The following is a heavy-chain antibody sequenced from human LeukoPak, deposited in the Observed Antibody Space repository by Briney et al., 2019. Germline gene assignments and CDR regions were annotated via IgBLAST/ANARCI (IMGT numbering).Heavy chain of an antibody. Sequence: GGSLRLSCAASGFTFSIHGMNWVRQAPGKGLEWVSSISFNSSYIYYADSVKGRFTISRDNAKNSLYLQMNSLRAEDTAVYYCASSFSSSNYWGQGTLVTVSS. CDR2: ISFNSSYI. V-gene: IGHV3-21*01. J-gene: IGHJ4*02. CDR3: ASSFSSSNY. CDR1: GFTFSIHG. D-gene: IGHD6-6*01.